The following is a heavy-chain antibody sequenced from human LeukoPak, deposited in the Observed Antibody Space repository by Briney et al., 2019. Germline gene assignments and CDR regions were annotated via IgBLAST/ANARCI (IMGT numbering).Heavy chain of an antibody. J-gene: IGHJ3*02. CDR3: ARGPYGSSGTPDAFDI. CDR1: GFTVSSDY. CDR2: IYSDGTT. Sequence: PEGSLRLSCAASGFTVSSDYMSWVRQAPGKGLEWVSVIYSDGTTHYADSVKGRFTISRDNSKNTLYLQMNSLRAEDTAVYYCARGPYGSSGTPDAFDIWGQGTMVTVSS. D-gene: IGHD3-10*01. V-gene: IGHV3-66*01.